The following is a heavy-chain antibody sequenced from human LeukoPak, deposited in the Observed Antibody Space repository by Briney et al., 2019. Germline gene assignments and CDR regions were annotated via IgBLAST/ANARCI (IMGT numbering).Heavy chain of an antibody. CDR2: IYYSGST. Sequence: KPSETLSLTCTVSGGSISSYYWSWIRQPPGKGLEWIGYIYYSGSTNYNPSLKSRVTISVDTSKNQFSLKLSSVTAADTAVYYCARVVAVAATEVNWFDPWGQGTLVTVSS. V-gene: IGHV4-59*01. J-gene: IGHJ5*02. CDR3: ARVVAVAATEVNWFDP. D-gene: IGHD6-19*01. CDR1: GGSISSYY.